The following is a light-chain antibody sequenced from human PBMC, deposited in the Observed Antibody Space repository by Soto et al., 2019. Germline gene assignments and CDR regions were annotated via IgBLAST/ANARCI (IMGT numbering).Light chain of an antibody. CDR2: GAS. CDR1: QSISRGY. J-gene: IGKJ4*01. Sequence: EIVLTQSPGTLSLSPGERATLSCRASQSISRGYLAWYQQKPGQAPRLLISGASNRATGIPDRFSGSGSGTDFIITISRLEPEDFAVYYCQQYGGSPLVTFGGGTKVEIK. V-gene: IGKV3-20*01. CDR3: QQYGGSPLVT.